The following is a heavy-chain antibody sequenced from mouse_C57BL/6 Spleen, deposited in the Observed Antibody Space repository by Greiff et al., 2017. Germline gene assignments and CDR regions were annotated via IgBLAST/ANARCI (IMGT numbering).Heavy chain of an antibody. D-gene: IGHD1-1*01. Sequence: EVMLVESGGGLVKPGGSLKLSCAASGFTFSSYTMSWVRQTPEKRLEWVATISGGGGNTYYPDSVKGRFTISRDNAKNTLYLQMRGLSSEDTALYYSARQKYYGSSYAMYYRGQGTSVTVSS. CDR1: GFTFSSYT. V-gene: IGHV5-9*01. CDR2: ISGGGGNT. J-gene: IGHJ4*01. CDR3: ARQKYYGSSYAMYY.